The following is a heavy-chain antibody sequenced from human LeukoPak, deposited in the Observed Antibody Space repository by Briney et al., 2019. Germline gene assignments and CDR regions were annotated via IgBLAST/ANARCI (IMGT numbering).Heavy chain of an antibody. J-gene: IGHJ5*02. Sequence: GGSLRLSCAASGFILSNYNMNWVRRAPGKGLEWVSSISGNSNDMNYADSVKGRFTISRDNTRNSLYLQMNSLRAEDTAIYYCVRIPNGANFPNWFDPWGQGNLVTVSS. CDR1: GFILSNYN. V-gene: IGHV3-21*01. CDR3: VRIPNGANFPNWFDP. D-gene: IGHD4/OR15-4a*01. CDR2: ISGNSNDM.